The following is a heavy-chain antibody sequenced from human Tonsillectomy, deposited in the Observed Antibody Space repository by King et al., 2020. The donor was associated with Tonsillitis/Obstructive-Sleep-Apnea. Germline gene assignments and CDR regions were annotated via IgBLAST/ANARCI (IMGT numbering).Heavy chain of an antibody. J-gene: IGHJ4*02. CDR3: ASDYGVAIFDY. CDR2: ISGSGSAI. Sequence: VQLVESGGGLVQPGGSLRLSCAASGFTFSSYEMNWVRQAPGKGLEWLSYISGSGSAIYYADSVKGRFTISRDNAKNSLYLQMNSLRAEDTAVYYCASDYGVAIFDYWGQGTLVTVSS. CDR1: GFTFSSYE. D-gene: IGHD4-17*01. V-gene: IGHV3-48*03.